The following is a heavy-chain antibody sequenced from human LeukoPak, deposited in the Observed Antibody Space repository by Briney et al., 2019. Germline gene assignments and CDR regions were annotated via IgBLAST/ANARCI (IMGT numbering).Heavy chain of an antibody. CDR1: GGTFSSYA. V-gene: IGHV1-69*05. J-gene: IGHJ6*03. CDR3: ATSPWIQRIPGNYYYMDV. CDR2: IIPIFGTA. Sequence: SVKVSCKASGGTFSSYAISWVRQAPGQGLEWMGGIIPIFGTANYAQKFQGRVTITTDESTSTAYMELSSLRSGDTAVYYCATSPWIQRIPGNYYYMDVWGKGTTVTVSS. D-gene: IGHD5-18*01.